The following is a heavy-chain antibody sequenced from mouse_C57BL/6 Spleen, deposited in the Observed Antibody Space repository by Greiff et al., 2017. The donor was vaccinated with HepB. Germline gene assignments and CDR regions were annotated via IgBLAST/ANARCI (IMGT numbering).Heavy chain of an antibody. D-gene: IGHD1-1*01. CDR1: GFTFSSYA. V-gene: IGHV5-4*03. CDR3: ARVITTVVATPWYFDV. J-gene: IGHJ1*03. Sequence: EVMLVESGGGLVKPGGSLKLSCAASGFTFSSYAMSWVRQTPEKRLEWVATISDGGSYTYYPDNVKGRFTISRDNAKNNLYLQMSHLKSEGTAMYYCARVITTVVATPWYFDVWGTGTTVTVSS. CDR2: ISDGGSYT.